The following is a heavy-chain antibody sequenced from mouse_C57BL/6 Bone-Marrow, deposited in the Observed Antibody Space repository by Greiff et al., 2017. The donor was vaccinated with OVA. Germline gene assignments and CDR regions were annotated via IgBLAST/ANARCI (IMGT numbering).Heavy chain of an antibody. J-gene: IGHJ2*01. CDR3: AGRIDDGFDY. Sequence: VQLQQSGAELARPGASVKMSCKASGYTFTSYTMHWVKQRPGQGLEWIGYINPSSGYTKYNQKFKDKATLTADKSSSTAYMQLSSLTSEDAAVYYCAGRIDDGFDYWGQGTTLTVSS. V-gene: IGHV1-4*01. CDR2: INPSSGYT. CDR1: GYTFTSYT. D-gene: IGHD2-3*01.